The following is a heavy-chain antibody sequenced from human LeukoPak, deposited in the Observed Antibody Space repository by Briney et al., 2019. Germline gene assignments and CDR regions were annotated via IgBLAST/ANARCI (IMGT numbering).Heavy chain of an antibody. CDR1: GYTFTSYY. Sequence: ASVKVSCKASGYTFTSYYMHWVRQAPGQGLEWMGIINPSGGSTSYAQKFQGRVTMTRDTSTSTVYMELSSLRSEDTAVYYCARGPPRRDPMALYYYGMDVWGQGTTVTVSS. J-gene: IGHJ6*02. V-gene: IGHV1-46*01. CDR3: ARGPPRRDPMALYYYGMDV. D-gene: IGHD5-24*01. CDR2: INPSGGST.